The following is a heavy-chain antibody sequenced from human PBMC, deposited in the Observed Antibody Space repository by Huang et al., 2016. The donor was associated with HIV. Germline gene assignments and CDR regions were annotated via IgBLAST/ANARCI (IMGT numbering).Heavy chain of an antibody. CDR1: TFNFGAYW. CDR2: IKQDETEK. Sequence: VESGGRSVQPGGSIRLSCVGSTFNFGAYWMRWVRQPPGKGLEWVANIKQDETEKYYVDSVKGRFNISRDNAKKVLFLEMDALRVEDTAIYFCATKTAGMDIWGQGTTVIVSS. CDR3: ATKTAGMDI. V-gene: IGHV3-7*01. J-gene: IGHJ6*02.